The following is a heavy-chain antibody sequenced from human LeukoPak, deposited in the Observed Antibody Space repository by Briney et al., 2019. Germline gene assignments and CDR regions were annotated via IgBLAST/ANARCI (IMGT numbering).Heavy chain of an antibody. CDR1: GFNFNTYT. CDR3: AKGDDSSGYYSY. Sequence: PGGSLRLSCAASGFNFNTYTMNWVRQAPGKGLEWVSAISGSGGSTYYADSVKGRFTISRDNSKNTLYLQMNSLRAEDTAVYYCAKGDDSSGYYSYWGQGTLVTVSS. V-gene: IGHV3-23*01. J-gene: IGHJ4*02. D-gene: IGHD3-22*01. CDR2: ISGSGGST.